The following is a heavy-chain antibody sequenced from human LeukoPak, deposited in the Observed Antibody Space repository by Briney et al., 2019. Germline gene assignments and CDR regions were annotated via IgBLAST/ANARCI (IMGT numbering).Heavy chain of an antibody. CDR3: AEDRSRSGSTTDAFDI. V-gene: IGHV3-9*01. Sequence: PGGSLRLSCAASGFTFDDYAMHWVRQAPGKGLEWVSGISWNSGSIGYADSVKGRFTISRDNAKNSLYLQMNSLRAEDTALYYCAEDRSRSGSTTDAFDIWGQGTMVTVSS. J-gene: IGHJ3*02. D-gene: IGHD6-19*01. CDR1: GFTFDDYA. CDR2: ISWNSGSI.